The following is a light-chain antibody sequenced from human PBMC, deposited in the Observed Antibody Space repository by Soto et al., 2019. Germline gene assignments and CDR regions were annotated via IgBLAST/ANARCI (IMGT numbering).Light chain of an antibody. CDR2: EVS. Sequence: QSALTQPRSVSGSPGQSVTISCTGTSSDVGGYKYVSWYQQHPGKAPKPMIYEVSYRPSGVSDRFSGSRSGNTASLTISGLQAEDESDYYCSSYTSSTTWVFGGGTKLTVL. J-gene: IGLJ3*02. CDR1: SSDVGGYKY. CDR3: SSYTSSTTWV. V-gene: IGLV2-14*01.